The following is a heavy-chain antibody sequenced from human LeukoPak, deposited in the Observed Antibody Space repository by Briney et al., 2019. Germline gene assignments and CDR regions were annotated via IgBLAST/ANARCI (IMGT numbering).Heavy chain of an antibody. CDR2: INPSGGST. D-gene: IGHD6-6*01. V-gene: IGHV1-46*01. CDR1: GYTFTSYY. CDR3: AGAARTNWFDP. Sequence: ASVKVSCKASGYTFTSYYMHWVRQAPGQGLEWMGIINPSGGSTSYAQKFQGRVTMTRDMSTSTVYMELSSLRSEDTAVYYCAGAARTNWFDPWGQGTLVTVSS. J-gene: IGHJ5*02.